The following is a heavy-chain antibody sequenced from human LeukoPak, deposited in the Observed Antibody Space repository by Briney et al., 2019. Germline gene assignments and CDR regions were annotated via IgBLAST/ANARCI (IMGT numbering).Heavy chain of an antibody. CDR3: ARDPPRYSSSWFSDY. J-gene: IGHJ4*02. D-gene: IGHD6-13*01. CDR1: GYTFTSYY. Sequence: ASVKASCKASGYTFTSYYMHWVRQAPGQGLEWMGIINPSGGSTSYAQKFQGRVTMTRDTSISTAYMELSRLRSDDTAVYYCARDPPRYSSSWFSDYWGQGTLVTVSS. CDR2: INPSGGST. V-gene: IGHV1-46*01.